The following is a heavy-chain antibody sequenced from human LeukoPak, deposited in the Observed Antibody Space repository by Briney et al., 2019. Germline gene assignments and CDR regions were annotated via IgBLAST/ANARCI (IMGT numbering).Heavy chain of an antibody. CDR3: AKDFAVDGAPIFIDY. CDR1: GFTFSLYG. Sequence: GRSLRLSCATSGFTFSLYGIHWVRQAPGKGLEWVAVIWYDENNKDYADSVKGRFTISRDSSNNTVFLQMNSLRAEDTAVYYCAKDFAVDGAPIFIDYWGQGTLATVSS. V-gene: IGHV3-33*06. CDR2: IWYDENNK. D-gene: IGHD1-26*01. J-gene: IGHJ4*02.